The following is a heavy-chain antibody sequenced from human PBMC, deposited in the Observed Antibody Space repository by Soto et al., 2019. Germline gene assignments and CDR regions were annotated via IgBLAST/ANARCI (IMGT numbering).Heavy chain of an antibody. CDR3: ARGRYGDY. D-gene: IGHD1-1*01. CDR2: ISAHNGNT. Sequence: QVHLVQSGAEVKKPGASVKVSCKASGYTFTSYGITWVRQAPGQGLEWMGWISAHNGNTDYAQKLQGRVIVTRDTSTSTAYIELRSLISDDTAVYYCARGRYGDYWGQGALGTVSS. J-gene: IGHJ4*02. CDR1: GYTFTSYG. V-gene: IGHV1-18*01.